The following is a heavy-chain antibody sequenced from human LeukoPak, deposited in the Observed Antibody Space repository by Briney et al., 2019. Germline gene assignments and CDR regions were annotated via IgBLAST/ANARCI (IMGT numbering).Heavy chain of an antibody. V-gene: IGHV1-18*01. CDR2: ISAYNGNT. CDR1: GYTFTSYG. Sequence: ASVRVSCKASGYTFTSYGISWVRQAPGQGLEWMGWISAYNGNTNYAQKLQGRVTMTTDTSTSTAYMELRSLRSDDTAVYYCASPDDYGDYALQHWGQGTLVTVSS. CDR3: ASPDDYGDYALQH. D-gene: IGHD4-17*01. J-gene: IGHJ1*01.